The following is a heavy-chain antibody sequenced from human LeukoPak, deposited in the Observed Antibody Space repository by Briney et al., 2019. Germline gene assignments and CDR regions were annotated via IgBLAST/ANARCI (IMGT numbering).Heavy chain of an antibody. V-gene: IGHV4-34*01. CDR2: INHSGST. Sequence: SETLSLTCAVYGGSFSGYYRSWIRQPPXXXXXXIGEINHSGSTNYNPSLKSRVTISVDTSKNQFSLKLSSVTAADTAVYYCAGFRSGSYWKIDYWGQGTLVTVSS. D-gene: IGHD1-26*01. CDR3: AGFRSGSYWKIDY. J-gene: IGHJ4*02. CDR1: GGSFSGYY.